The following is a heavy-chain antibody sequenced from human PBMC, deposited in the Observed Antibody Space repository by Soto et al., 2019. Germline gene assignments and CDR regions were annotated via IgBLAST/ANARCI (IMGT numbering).Heavy chain of an antibody. D-gene: IGHD2-2*01. CDR1: GFTFSRFS. V-gene: IGHV3-21*01. Sequence: EVQLVESGGGLVKPGGSLRLSCAASGFTFSRFSMSWVRQAPGKGLEWVSSISTSSLYIYYADSVKGRFTISRDDARDSLYLQMNSLRAEDTAVYYWARGGDDFYQYYMDVWGKGNTVTVSS. CDR3: ARGGDDFYQYYMDV. CDR2: ISTSSLYI. J-gene: IGHJ6*03.